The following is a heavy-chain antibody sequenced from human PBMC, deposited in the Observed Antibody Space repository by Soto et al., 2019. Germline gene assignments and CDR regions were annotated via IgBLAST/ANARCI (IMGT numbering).Heavy chain of an antibody. CDR3: ARGLILWFGELSRRGGYYYYMDV. J-gene: IGHJ6*03. CDR1: GGSFSGYQ. Sequence: QVQLQQWGAGLLKPSETLSLTCAVYGGSFSGYQWSWIRQTPGKGLEWLGEFNDSANINYNPSLKSRVTILLDTPKKQISLKLSSVTAADSAVYYCARGLILWFGELSRRGGYYYYMDVWGKGTTVTVSS. CDR2: FNDSANI. D-gene: IGHD3-10*01. V-gene: IGHV4-34*01.